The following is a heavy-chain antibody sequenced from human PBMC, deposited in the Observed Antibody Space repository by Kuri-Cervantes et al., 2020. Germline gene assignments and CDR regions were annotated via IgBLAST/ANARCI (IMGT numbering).Heavy chain of an antibody. D-gene: IGHD3-10*01. CDR2: IYYSGST. Sequence: GSLRLSCTVSGGSISSGSYYWSWIRQPPGKGLEWIGSIYYSGSTYYNPSLKSRVTISVDTSKNQFSLKLSSVTAADTAVYYCARPVDYYGSGSYFVVFDPWGQGTLVTVSS. CDR1: GGSISSGSYY. CDR3: ARPVDYYGSGSYFVVFDP. J-gene: IGHJ5*02. V-gene: IGHV4-39*01.